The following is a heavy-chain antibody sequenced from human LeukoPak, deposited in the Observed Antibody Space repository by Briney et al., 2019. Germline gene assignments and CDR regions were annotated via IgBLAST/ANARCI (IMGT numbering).Heavy chain of an antibody. CDR3: ARAARQRGYYYYYYMDV. CDR2: INPNSGGT. D-gene: IGHD6-6*01. Sequence: ASVKVSCKASGYTFTGYYMHWVRQAPGQGLEWMGWINPNSGGTNYAQKFQGRVTMTRDTSISTAYMELSRLRSDGTAVYYCARAARQRGYYYYYYMDVWGKGTTVTVSS. CDR1: GYTFTGYY. J-gene: IGHJ6*03. V-gene: IGHV1-2*02.